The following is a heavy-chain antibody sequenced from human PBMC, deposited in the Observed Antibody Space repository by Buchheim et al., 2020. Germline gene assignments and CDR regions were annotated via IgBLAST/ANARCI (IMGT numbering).Heavy chain of an antibody. J-gene: IGHJ3*02. Sequence: QLQLQESGSGLVKPSQTLSLTCAVSGGSISSGGYSWSWIRQPPGKGLEWIGYIYHSGSTYYNPSLKSRVTISVDRSKNQFSLKLRSVTAADTSMYYCARSPKEDYVWGSYHDAFDIWGQGT. V-gene: IGHV4-30-2*01. CDR1: GGSISSGGYS. CDR2: IYHSGST. D-gene: IGHD3-16*01. CDR3: ARSPKEDYVWGSYHDAFDI.